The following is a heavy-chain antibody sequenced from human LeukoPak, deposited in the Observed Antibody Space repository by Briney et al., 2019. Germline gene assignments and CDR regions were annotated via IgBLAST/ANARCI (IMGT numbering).Heavy chain of an antibody. CDR3: AKALGYSGYDHNDY. V-gene: IGHV3-23*01. J-gene: IGHJ4*02. Sequence: PGGSLRLSCAASGFTFSSYAMSWVRQAPGKGLEWVSAISGSGGSTYYADSVKGRFTISRGNSKNTLYLQMNSLRAEDTAVYYCAKALGYSGYDHNDYWGQGTLVTVSS. CDR2: ISGSGGST. D-gene: IGHD5-12*01. CDR1: GFTFSSYA.